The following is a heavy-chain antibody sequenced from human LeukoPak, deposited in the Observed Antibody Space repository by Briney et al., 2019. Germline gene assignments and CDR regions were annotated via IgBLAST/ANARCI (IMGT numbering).Heavy chain of an antibody. Sequence: GGSLLLSCAASGFTFSSYAMHWVRQAPGKGPEWVAVISYDGSNKYYADSVKGRFTISRDNSKNTLYLQMNSLRAEDTAVYYCARGSRITMIVVVQGWFDPWGQGTLVTVSS. CDR3: ARGSRITMIVVVQGWFDP. J-gene: IGHJ5*02. CDR1: GFTFSSYA. D-gene: IGHD3-22*01. CDR2: ISYDGSNK. V-gene: IGHV3-30-3*01.